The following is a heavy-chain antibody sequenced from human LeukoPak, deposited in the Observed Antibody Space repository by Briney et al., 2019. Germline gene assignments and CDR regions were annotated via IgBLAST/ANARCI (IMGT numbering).Heavy chain of an antibody. CDR2: INRSGSS. V-gene: IGHV4-34*01. J-gene: IGHJ4*02. CDR1: GGSCIGYY. CDR3: ARAPSGLVESPTRGDYFDY. D-gene: IGHD2-2*01. Sequence: SETLSLTCAVYGGSCIGYYWSWIRQSPGKGMEWIGEINRSGSSNHNPSLKSRVTISVDTSKNQFSLKLRSVTAADTAVYYCARAPSGLVESPTRGDYFDYWGQGTLVTVSS.